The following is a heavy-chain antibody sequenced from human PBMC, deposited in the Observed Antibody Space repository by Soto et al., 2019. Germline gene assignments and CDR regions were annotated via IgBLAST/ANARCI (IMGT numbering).Heavy chain of an antibody. J-gene: IGHJ6*02. CDR3: ARGKKLVVPGATPTYYYYGMDV. Sequence: ASVKVSCKASGYTFTSYAMHWVRQAPGQRLEWMGWINAGNGNTKYSQKFQGRVTITRDTSASTAYMELSSLRYEDMAVFYCARGKKLVVPGATPTYYYYGMDVWGQGTTVTVSS. CDR2: INAGNGNT. D-gene: IGHD2-2*01. V-gene: IGHV1-3*01. CDR1: GYTFTSYA.